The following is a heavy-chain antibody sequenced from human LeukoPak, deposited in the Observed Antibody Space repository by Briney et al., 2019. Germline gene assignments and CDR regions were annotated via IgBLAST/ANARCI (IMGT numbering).Heavy chain of an antibody. CDR3: ASGYCSSTSCYSSDAFDI. V-gene: IGHV4-34*01. CDR2: INHSGST. CDR1: GGSFSGYY. J-gene: IGHJ3*02. D-gene: IGHD2-2*01. Sequence: SETLSLTCAVYGGSFSGYYWSRIRQPPGKVLEWIGEINHSGSTNYNPSLKSRVTISVDTSKNQFSLKLSSVTAADTAVYYCASGYCSSTSCYSSDAFDIWGQGTMVTVSS.